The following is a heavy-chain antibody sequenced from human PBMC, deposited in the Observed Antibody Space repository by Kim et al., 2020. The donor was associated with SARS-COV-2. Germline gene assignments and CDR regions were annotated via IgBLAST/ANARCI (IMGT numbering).Heavy chain of an antibody. Sequence: RVTISVDTSKNQFSLKLSSVTAADTAVYYCARVAEEGNDFWSGYSDGMDVWGQGTTVTVSS. V-gene: IGHV4-31*02. J-gene: IGHJ6*02. CDR3: ARVAEEGNDFWSGYSDGMDV. D-gene: IGHD3-3*01.